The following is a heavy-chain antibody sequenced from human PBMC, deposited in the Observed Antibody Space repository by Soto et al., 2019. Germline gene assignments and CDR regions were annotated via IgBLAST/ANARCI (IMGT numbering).Heavy chain of an antibody. Sequence: ASVKVSCKASGYTFTTNDINWVRQASGQGLEWMGWMKPNTGDSGSAQDFQGRITMTRDTATSTAYMELSSLRSEDTAVYYCARGGPAAGFDLWGQGTLVTVPQ. J-gene: IGHJ4*02. CDR3: ARGGPAAGFDL. D-gene: IGHD6-13*01. CDR1: GYTFTTND. V-gene: IGHV1-8*01. CDR2: MKPNTGDS.